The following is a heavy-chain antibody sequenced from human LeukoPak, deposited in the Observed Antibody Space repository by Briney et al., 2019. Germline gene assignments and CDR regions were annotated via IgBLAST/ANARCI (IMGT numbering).Heavy chain of an antibody. Sequence: GGSLRLSCTASGFTFSSYGMHWVRQAPGKGLEWVAVISYDGSNKYYADSVKGRFTISRDNSKNTLYLQMNSLRAGDTAVYYCARDYYDSSGYGFVDYWGQGTLVTVSS. CDR2: ISYDGSNK. CDR3: ARDYYDSSGYGFVDY. CDR1: GFTFSSYG. D-gene: IGHD3-22*01. V-gene: IGHV3-30*03. J-gene: IGHJ4*02.